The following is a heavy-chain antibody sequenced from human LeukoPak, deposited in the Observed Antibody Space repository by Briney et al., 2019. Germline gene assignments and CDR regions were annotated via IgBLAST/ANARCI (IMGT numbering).Heavy chain of an antibody. CDR1: GFTFSDYY. J-gene: IGHJ3*02. Sequence: GGSLRLSCAASGFTFSDYYMSWIRQAPGKGLEWVSYISSSGSTIYYADSVKGRFTISRDNAKNSLYLQMNSLRAEDTAVYYCARDLKQWLDDAFDIWGQGTMVTVSS. CDR2: ISSSGSTI. CDR3: ARDLKQWLDDAFDI. V-gene: IGHV3-11*04. D-gene: IGHD6-19*01.